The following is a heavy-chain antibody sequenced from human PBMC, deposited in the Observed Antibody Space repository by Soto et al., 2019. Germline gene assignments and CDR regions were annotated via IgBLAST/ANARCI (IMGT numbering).Heavy chain of an antibody. V-gene: IGHV3-7*01. CDR2: IKQDGSEK. CDR3: AREPNLHPVLLWFGELSP. J-gene: IGHJ5*02. Sequence: PGGSLSLSCAASGFTFSSYWMSWVRQAPGKGLEWVANIKQDGSEKYYVDSVKGRFTISRDNAKNSLYLQMNSLRAEDTAVYYCAREPNLHPVLLWFGELSPWGQGTLVTVS. D-gene: IGHD3-10*01. CDR1: GFTFSSYW.